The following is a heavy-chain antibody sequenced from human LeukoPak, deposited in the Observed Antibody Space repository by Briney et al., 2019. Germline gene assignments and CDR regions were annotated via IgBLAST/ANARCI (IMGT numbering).Heavy chain of an antibody. J-gene: IGHJ4*02. D-gene: IGHD5-18*01. CDR1: GFTFGDYA. CDR2: IRSKAYGGTT. V-gene: IGHV3-49*03. CDR3: TRDFGVQLWIDY. Sequence: PGGSLRLSWTASGFTFGDYAMSWFRQAPGKGLEGVGFIRSKAYGGTTEYAASVKGRFTISRDDSKSIAYLQMNSLKTEDTAVYYCTRDFGVQLWIDYWGQGTLVTVSS.